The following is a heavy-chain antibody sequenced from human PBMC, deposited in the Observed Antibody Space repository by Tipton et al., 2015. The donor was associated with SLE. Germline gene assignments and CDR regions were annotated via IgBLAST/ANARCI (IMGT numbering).Heavy chain of an antibody. D-gene: IGHD1-26*01. J-gene: IGHJ6*03. V-gene: IGHV4-39*07. Sequence: TLSLTCTVSGGSISSSSYYWGWIRQPPGKGLEWIGSISYSGSTYYNPSLKSRVTISVDTSKDQFSLKLSSVTAADTAVYYCAREFRDGGSYHYYYYYMDVWGKGTTVTVSS. CDR3: AREFRDGGSYHYYYYYMDV. CDR2: ISYSGST. CDR1: GGSISSSSYY.